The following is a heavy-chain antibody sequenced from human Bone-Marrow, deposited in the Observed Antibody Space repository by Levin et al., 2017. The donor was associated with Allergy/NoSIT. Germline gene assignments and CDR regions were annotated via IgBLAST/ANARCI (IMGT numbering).Heavy chain of an antibody. J-gene: IGHJ6*02. V-gene: IGHV3-66*01. CDR2: IYSGGST. D-gene: IGHD6-13*01. CDR3: ATSTRQQLVLRYDYYYDEMDV. Sequence: PGGSLRLSCAASGFTVSSNYMSWVRQAPGKGLEWVSVIYSGGSTYYADSVKGRFTISRDNSKNTLYLQMNSLRAEDTAVYYCATSTRQQLVLRYDYYYDEMDVWGQGTTVTVSS. CDR1: GFTVSSNY.